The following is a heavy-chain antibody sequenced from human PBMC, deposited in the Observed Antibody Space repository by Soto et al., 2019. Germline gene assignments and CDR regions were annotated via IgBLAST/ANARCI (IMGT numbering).Heavy chain of an antibody. CDR3: ARGAVGTAYYGMDV. J-gene: IGHJ6*01. CDR2: IDPSDSYT. D-gene: IGHD1-26*01. V-gene: IGHV5-10-1*01. Sequence: PGESLKISCKGSGYSFTSYWISWVRQMHGKGLEWMGRIDPSDSYTNYSPSFQGHVTISADKSISTAYLQWSSLKASDTAMYYCARGAVGTAYYGMDVWGQGTTVTVSS. CDR1: GYSFTSYW.